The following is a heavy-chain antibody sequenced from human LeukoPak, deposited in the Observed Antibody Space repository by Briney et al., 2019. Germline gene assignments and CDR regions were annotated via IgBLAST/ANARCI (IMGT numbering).Heavy chain of an antibody. D-gene: IGHD2-15*01. V-gene: IGHV1-46*01. Sequence: ASVKVSCKASGHTFTSYYMHWVRQAPGQGLEWMGIINPSGGSTSYAQKFQGRVTMTRDTSTSTVYMELSSLRSEDTAVYYCARDGCSGGSCYSNWFDPWGQGTLVTVSS. CDR2: INPSGGST. CDR3: ARDGCSGGSCYSNWFDP. J-gene: IGHJ5*02. CDR1: GHTFTSYY.